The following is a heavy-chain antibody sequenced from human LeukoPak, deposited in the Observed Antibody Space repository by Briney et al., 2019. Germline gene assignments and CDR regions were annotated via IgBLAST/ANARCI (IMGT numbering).Heavy chain of an antibody. CDR2: IIPIFGTA. CDR3: ARGAPEQQLVTPPFDY. CDR1: GGTFSGYA. J-gene: IGHJ4*02. D-gene: IGHD6-13*01. V-gene: IGHV1-69*13. Sequence: SVKVSCKAAGGTFSGYAISWVRQAPGQGLEWMGGIIPIFGTANYAQKFQGRVTIVVDESTSIAYMELSSLRSEDTAVYYCARGAPEQQLVTPPFDYWGQGTLVTVSS.